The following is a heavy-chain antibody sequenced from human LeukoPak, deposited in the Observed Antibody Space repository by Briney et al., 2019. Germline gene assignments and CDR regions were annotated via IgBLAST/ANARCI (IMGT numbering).Heavy chain of an antibody. J-gene: IGHJ4*02. D-gene: IGHD3-10*01. V-gene: IGHV4-31*03. CDR3: ARAVLLWFGELSHFDY. CDR1: GGSISSGGYY. CDR2: IYYSGST. Sequence: SETLSLTCTVSGGSISSGGYYWSWIRQHPGKGLEWIGYIYYSGSTYYNPSLKSRVTISVDTSKNQFSLKLSSVTAADTAVYYCARAVLLWFGELSHFDYWGQGTPVTVSS.